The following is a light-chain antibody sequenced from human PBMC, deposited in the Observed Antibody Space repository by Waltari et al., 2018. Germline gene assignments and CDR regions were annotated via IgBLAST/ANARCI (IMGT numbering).Light chain of an antibody. Sequence: DIQMTQSPSTLSASVGDRVTITCRASQNINSWLAWYQQKPGKAPKLLIYKASSLETGVPSRLSGSESGTEFTLTINSLQPDDFATYYCQQYNSYHIFTFGPGTKVEI. V-gene: IGKV1-5*03. CDR2: KAS. CDR1: QNINSW. J-gene: IGKJ3*01. CDR3: QQYNSYHIFT.